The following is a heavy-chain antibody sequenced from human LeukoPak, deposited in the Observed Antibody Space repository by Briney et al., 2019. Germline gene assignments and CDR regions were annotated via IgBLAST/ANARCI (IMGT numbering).Heavy chain of an antibody. J-gene: IGHJ4*02. CDR2: ISSSSSYI. Sequence: PGGSPRLSCAASGFSFSSYSMNSVCQAPWKGLERVSPISSSSSYIYYADSVKGRLTISRDNAKNSLYLQMNSLRAEDTAVYYCARVKRSSWYFDYWGQGTLVTVSS. CDR1: GFSFSSYS. V-gene: IGHV3-21*01. CDR3: ARVKRSSWYFDY. D-gene: IGHD6-13*01.